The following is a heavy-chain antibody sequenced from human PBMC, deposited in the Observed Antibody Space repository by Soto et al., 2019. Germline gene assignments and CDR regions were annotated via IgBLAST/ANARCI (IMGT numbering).Heavy chain of an antibody. CDR1: GFTFSTYA. V-gene: IGHV3-23*01. Sequence: EVQLLESGGVLVQPGGSLRLSCAASGFTFSTYAMTLVSQAPGKGLEWVSRISGSGGRTYYADSVKGRFTISRDKSKNTPYLQTNSLRAEDTAVYYCAKAGDYHGSESYFPLDYWGQGTLVPVSS. D-gene: IGHD3-10*01. CDR3: AKAGDYHGSESYFPLDY. J-gene: IGHJ4*02. CDR2: ISGSGGRT.